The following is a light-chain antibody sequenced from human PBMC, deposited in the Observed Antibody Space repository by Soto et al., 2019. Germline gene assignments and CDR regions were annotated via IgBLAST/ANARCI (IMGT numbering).Light chain of an antibody. Sequence: EIVLTQSPGTLSLSPGEGATLSCRASQDVDNNFLAWYQQRPGQAPRLLIYASSRRATGIPDRFSGSGSGTDFTLTISRVGPEDIAVYCCHQYYSSITFGGGTKVEVK. J-gene: IGKJ4*01. V-gene: IGKV3-20*01. CDR2: ASS. CDR3: HQYYSSIT. CDR1: QDVDNNF.